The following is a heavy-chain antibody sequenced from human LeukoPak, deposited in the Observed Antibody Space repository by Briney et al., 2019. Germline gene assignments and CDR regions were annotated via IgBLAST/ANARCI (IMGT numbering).Heavy chain of an antibody. CDR1: GYTFTGYY. J-gene: IGHJ3*02. V-gene: IGHV1-2*04. CDR2: INPNSGGT. D-gene: IGHD4-11*01. CDR3: ARSPDYLNSNNDAFDI. Sequence: ASVKVSCKASGYTFTGYYMHWVRQAPGQGLEWMGWINPNSGGTNYAQKFQGWVTMTRDTSISTAYMELSGLRSDDTAVYYCARSPDYLNSNNDAFDIWGQGTMVTVSS.